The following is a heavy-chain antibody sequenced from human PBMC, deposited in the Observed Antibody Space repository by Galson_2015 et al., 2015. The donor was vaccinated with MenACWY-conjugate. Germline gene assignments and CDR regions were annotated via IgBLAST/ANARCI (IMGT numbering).Heavy chain of an antibody. D-gene: IGHD1-26*01. Sequence: QSGAEVKKPGESLKISCKTTGYSFTTYWIAWVRQMPGTGLEWMGLISPGDSNTRYSPSFQGQVTISADKSISTAYLQWSSLKASDTAMYYCARHPPGGRGMDVWGQGITVTVSS. CDR2: ISPGDSNT. CDR3: ARHPPGGRGMDV. CDR1: GYSFTTYW. J-gene: IGHJ6*02. V-gene: IGHV5-51*01.